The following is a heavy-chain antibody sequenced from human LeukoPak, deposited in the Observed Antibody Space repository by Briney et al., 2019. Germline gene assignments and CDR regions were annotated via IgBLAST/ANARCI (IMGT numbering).Heavy chain of an antibody. D-gene: IGHD3-22*01. Sequence: SETLSLTCTVSGGSISSYYWSWIRQPPGKGLEWIGYIYYSGSTNYNPSLKSRVTISVDTSKNQFSLKLSSVTAADTAVYYCARVYDSSGYYYNDAFDIWGQGTMVTVSS. J-gene: IGHJ3*02. CDR3: ARVYDSSGYYYNDAFDI. CDR2: IYYSGST. CDR1: GGSISSYY. V-gene: IGHV4-59*01.